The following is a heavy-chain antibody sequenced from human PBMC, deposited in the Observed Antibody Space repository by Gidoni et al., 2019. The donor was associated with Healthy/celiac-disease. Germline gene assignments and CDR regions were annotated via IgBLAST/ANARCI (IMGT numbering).Heavy chain of an antibody. CDR3: ARHPGRGYGMDV. V-gene: IGHV1-69*04. Sequence: QVQLVQSGAEVKKPGSSVKVSCKASGGTFSSYAISWVRQAPGQGLEWMGRIIPILGIANYAQKFQDRVTITADKSTSTAYMELSSLRSEDTAVYYCARHPGRGYGMDVWGQGTTVTVSS. CDR1: GGTFSSYA. J-gene: IGHJ6*02. D-gene: IGHD1-26*01. CDR2: IIPILGIA.